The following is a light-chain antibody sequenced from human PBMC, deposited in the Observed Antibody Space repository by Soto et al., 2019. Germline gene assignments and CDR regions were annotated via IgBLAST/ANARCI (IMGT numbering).Light chain of an antibody. J-gene: IGKJ1*01. V-gene: IGKV1-39*01. CDR2: AAS. Sequence: IQMTQSPSSLSASVGDRVTITCRASQGIRNDLGWYQQKPGKAPNLLIYAASSLQSGVPSRFSGSGSGTDFTLTISSLQPEDFATYYCQHSYITPRTFGQGTKVDI. CDR3: QHSYITPRT. CDR1: QGIRND.